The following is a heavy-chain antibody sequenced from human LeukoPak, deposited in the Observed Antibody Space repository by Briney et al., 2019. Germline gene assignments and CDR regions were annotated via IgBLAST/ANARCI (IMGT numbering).Heavy chain of an antibody. J-gene: IGHJ6*03. CDR2: IYYTGST. CDR3: ARVPLRDCSSTSCLRYFYMDA. D-gene: IGHD2-2*01. V-gene: IGHV4-59*01. Sequence: SETLSLTCTVSGGSITSYYWSWIRQPPGKGLEWIGYIYYTGSTNYTPSLKSRVTISVDTSKNQFSLKLSSVTAADTAVYYCARVPLRDCSSTSCLRYFYMDAWGKGTTVTVS. CDR1: GGSITSYY.